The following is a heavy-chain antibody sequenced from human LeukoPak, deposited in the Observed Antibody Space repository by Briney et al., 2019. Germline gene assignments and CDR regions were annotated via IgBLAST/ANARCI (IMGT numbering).Heavy chain of an antibody. D-gene: IGHD7-27*01. V-gene: IGHV3-23*01. CDR1: GFTFSSYT. CDR2: ITTSDGNT. J-gene: IGHJ4*02. Sequence: GGSLRLSCAASGFTFSSYTMSWVRQAPGKGLEWASTITTSDGNTYYADSVKGRFTVSRDNSKNTLYLQMNSLRAEDTAVYYCAKDGGLWVSAHWGDSWGRGTLVTVSS. CDR3: AKDGGLWVSAHWGDS.